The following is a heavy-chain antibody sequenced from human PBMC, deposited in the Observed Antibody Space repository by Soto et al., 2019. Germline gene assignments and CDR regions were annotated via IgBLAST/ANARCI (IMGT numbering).Heavy chain of an antibody. CDR2: ISWNSGSI. V-gene: IGHV3-9*01. J-gene: IGHJ2*01. CDR3: AKDRFGRGDWYFDL. CDR1: GFTFDDYA. D-gene: IGHD3-3*01. Sequence: ESGGGLVQPGRSLRLSCAASGFTFDDYAMHWVRQAPGKGLEWVSGISWNSGSIGYADSVKGRFTISRDNAKNSLYLQMNSLRAEDTALYYCAKDRFGRGDWYFDLWGRGTLVTVSS.